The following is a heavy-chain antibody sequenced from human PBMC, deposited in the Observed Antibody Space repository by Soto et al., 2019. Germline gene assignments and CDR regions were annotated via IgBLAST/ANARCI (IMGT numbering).Heavy chain of an antibody. CDR3: ARGSYYDTSGAFDF. V-gene: IGHV4-39*01. CDR1: GVTVSDKDSY. D-gene: IGHD3-22*01. Sequence: QLQLQESGPGLVKPSETLSLACNVSGVTVSDKDSYWGWVRQPPGQGPEWIATIYCSGRTDYHPSLKSRLTISADTSKNQISLKLGSVTAADVAIYYCARGSYYDTSGAFDFWGQGTLVTVSS. CDR2: IYCSGRT. J-gene: IGHJ4*02.